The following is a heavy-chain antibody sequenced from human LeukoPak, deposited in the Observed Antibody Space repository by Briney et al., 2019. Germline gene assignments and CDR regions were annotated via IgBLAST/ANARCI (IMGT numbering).Heavy chain of an antibody. CDR3: ASALPADHFDY. V-gene: IGHV3-7*01. Sequence: GGSLRLSXAASGFTFSSYWMSWVRQAPGKGLEWVANIKQDGSEKYYVDSVKGRFTISRDNAKNSLYLQMNSLRAEDTAMYYCASALPADHFDYWGQGILVTVSS. CDR2: IKQDGSEK. CDR1: GFTFSSYW. J-gene: IGHJ4*02.